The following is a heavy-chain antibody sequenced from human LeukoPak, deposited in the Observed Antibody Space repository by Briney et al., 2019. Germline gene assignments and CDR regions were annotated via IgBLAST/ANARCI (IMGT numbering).Heavy chain of an antibody. V-gene: IGHV4-28*01. CDR3: ATTYGDYDFDH. CDR1: GYSISSSNW. Sequence: PSETLSLTCAVSGYSISSSNWWGWIRQPPGKGLEWIGYIYYSGSTYYNPSLKSRVTMSVDTSKNQFSLKLSSVTAVDTAVYYCATTYGDYDFDHWGQGTLVTVSS. D-gene: IGHD4-17*01. CDR2: IYYSGST. J-gene: IGHJ4*02.